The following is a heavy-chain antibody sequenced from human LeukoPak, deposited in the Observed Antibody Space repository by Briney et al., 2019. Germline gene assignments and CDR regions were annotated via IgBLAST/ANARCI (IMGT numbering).Heavy chain of an antibody. D-gene: IGHD2-15*01. CDR2: IYPGDSET. Sequence: GESLKISCKGSGYSFTSYWIGWVRQMPGKGLEWMGIIYPGDSETKYSPSFQGQVTISADRSITTAYLQWSSLKASDTALYYCARQGLPGAIDYWGQGTLVTISS. CDR3: ARQGLPGAIDY. CDR1: GYSFTSYW. V-gene: IGHV5-51*01. J-gene: IGHJ4*02.